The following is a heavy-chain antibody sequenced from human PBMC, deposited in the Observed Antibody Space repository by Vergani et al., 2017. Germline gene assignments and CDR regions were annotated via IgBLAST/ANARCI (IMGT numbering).Heavy chain of an antibody. D-gene: IGHD1-26*01. CDR2: ISSSSSYI. J-gene: IGHJ5*02. V-gene: IGHV3-21*01. CDR3: AGDLPLGWDGVNWFDP. CDR1: GFTFSSYS. Sequence: EVQLVESGGGLVKPGGSLRLSCAASGFTFSSYSMNWVRQAPGKGLEWVSSISSSSSYIYYADSVKGRFTISRDNAMHSLYLQMNSLRAEYTAVYYCAGDLPLGWDGVNWFDPWRQGTLVTVPS.